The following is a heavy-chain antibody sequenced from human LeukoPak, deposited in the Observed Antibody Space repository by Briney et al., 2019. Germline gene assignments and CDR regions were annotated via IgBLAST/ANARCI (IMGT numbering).Heavy chain of an antibody. V-gene: IGHV4-34*01. CDR1: GGSFSGYY. CDR2: ISHSGSA. J-gene: IGHJ4*02. D-gene: IGHD3-9*01. Sequence: PSETLSLNCAVYGGSFSGYYWTWIRQPPGKGLEWIGEISHSGSATYNPSLKSRVTILVDTSKNQFSLKLSSVTAADTAVYYCARDSPFYDILTGYYGYYFDYWGQGTLVTVSS. CDR3: ARDSPFYDILTGYYGYYFDY.